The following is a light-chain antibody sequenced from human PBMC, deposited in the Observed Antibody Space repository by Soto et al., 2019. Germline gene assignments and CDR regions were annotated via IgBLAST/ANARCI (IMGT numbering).Light chain of an antibody. CDR3: QSYDSSLSGSYV. J-gene: IGLJ1*01. CDR2: GNN. CDR1: SSNIGAGYD. V-gene: IGLV1-40*01. Sequence: QLVLTQPPSVSGAPGQRVTISCTGSSSNIGAGYDVHWYQQLPGTAPKVLIYGNNNRPSGVPDRFSGSKSGTSASLAITGLQAEDEADYYCQSYDSSLSGSYVFGTGTKVTVL.